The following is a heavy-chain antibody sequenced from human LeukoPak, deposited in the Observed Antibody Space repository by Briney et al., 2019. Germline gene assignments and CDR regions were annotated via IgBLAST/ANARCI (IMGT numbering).Heavy chain of an antibody. V-gene: IGHV3-21*01. J-gene: IGHJ2*01. CDR2: ISSSSSYI. CDR1: GFTFSSYS. D-gene: IGHD3-22*01. CDR3: ASFMIEEPDPDL. Sequence: GGSLRLSCAASGFTFSSYSMNWVRQAPGKGLEWVSSISSSSSYIYYADSVKGRFTISRDNAKNSLYLQMNSLRAEDTAVYYCASFMIEEPDPDLWGRGTLVTVSS.